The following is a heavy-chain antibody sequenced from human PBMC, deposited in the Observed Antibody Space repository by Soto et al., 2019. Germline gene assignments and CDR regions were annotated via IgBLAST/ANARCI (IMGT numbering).Heavy chain of an antibody. D-gene: IGHD3-10*01. Sequence: SETLSLTCTVSGDSISRNGFFWTWIRQHPGKGLEWIGYIYNSGSSYYNPSLKSRVIISVDTSKNHFSLNLTAVTAADTAVYYCARGTMLRGPGYYYAMDVWGQGTTVTV. V-gene: IGHV4-31*03. CDR2: IYNSGSS. J-gene: IGHJ6*02. CDR3: ARGTMLRGPGYYYAMDV. CDR1: GDSISRNGFF.